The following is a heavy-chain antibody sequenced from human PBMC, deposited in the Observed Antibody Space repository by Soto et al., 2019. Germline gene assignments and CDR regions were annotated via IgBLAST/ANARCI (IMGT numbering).Heavy chain of an antibody. CDR3: AKLWGDALYYYYGMDV. V-gene: IGHV3-23*01. J-gene: IGHJ6*02. Sequence: PGGSLRLSCAASGFTFSSYAMSWVRQAPGKGLEWVSAISGGGGSTYYADSVKGRFTISRDNSKNTLYLQMNSLRAEDTAVYYCAKLWGDALYYYYGMDVWGQGTTVTVSS. CDR2: ISGGGGST. CDR1: GFTFSSYA. D-gene: IGHD3-16*01.